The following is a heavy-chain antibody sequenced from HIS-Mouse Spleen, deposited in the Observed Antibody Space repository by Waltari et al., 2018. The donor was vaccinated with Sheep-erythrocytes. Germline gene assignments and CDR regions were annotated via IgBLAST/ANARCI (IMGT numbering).Heavy chain of an antibody. J-gene: IGHJ6*02. V-gene: IGHV3-9*01. CDR3: AKDIGTGLSYGMDV. D-gene: IGHD1-1*01. Sequence: GEAVKTHTNISRDNAKNSLNLQMNSLRAEDTALYYCAKDIGTGLSYGMDVWGQGTTVTVSS.